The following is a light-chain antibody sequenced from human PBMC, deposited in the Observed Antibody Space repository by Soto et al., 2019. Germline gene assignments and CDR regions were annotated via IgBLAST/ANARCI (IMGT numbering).Light chain of an antibody. Sequence: QSVLTQPPSASGSLGQSVTISCTGTSSDVGHYTYVAWYQQHPGKAPKLLLYEVHKRPSGVPDRFSGSKSGNTASLTVTGLQAEDEADYYCSSYACNHTLAVFGTVTNVTDL. CDR1: SSDVGHYTY. V-gene: IGLV2-8*01. CDR2: EVH. J-gene: IGLJ1*01. CDR3: SSYACNHTLAV.